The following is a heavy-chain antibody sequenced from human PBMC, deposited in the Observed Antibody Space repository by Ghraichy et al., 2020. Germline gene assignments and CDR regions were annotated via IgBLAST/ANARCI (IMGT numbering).Heavy chain of an antibody. D-gene: IGHD3-3*01. CDR1: GGSISSSSYY. J-gene: IGHJ5*02. CDR2: IYYSGST. Sequence: SETLSLTCTVSGGSISSSSYYWGWIRQPPGKGLEWIGSIYYSGSTYYNPSLKSRVTISVDTSKNQFSLKLSSVTAADTAVYYCARVTYFGVVHNWFDPWGQGTLVTVSS. V-gene: IGHV4-39*07. CDR3: ARVTYFGVVHNWFDP.